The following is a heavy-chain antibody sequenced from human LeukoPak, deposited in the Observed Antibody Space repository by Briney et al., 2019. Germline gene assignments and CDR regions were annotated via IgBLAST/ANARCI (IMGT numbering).Heavy chain of an antibody. Sequence: SETLSLTCAVSGGSISSGDYSWSWIRQPPGKGPEWIGYVYHSEGTYYNPSLKSRVTISIDRSKNHFSLKLSSVTAADTAVYYCASGSYYDTSAYILDSWGQGTLVTVSS. J-gene: IGHJ4*02. D-gene: IGHD3-22*01. V-gene: IGHV4-30-2*01. CDR3: ASGSYYDTSAYILDS. CDR2: VYHSEGT. CDR1: GGSISSGDYS.